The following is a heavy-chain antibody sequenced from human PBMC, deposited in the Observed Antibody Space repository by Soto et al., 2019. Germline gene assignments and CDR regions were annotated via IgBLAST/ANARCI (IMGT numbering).Heavy chain of an antibody. D-gene: IGHD3-9*01. J-gene: IGHJ5*02. Sequence: GSLRLSCAASGFTFSSYSMNWVRQAPGKGLEWVSYISSSSSTIYYAGSVKGRFTISRDNAKNSLYLQMNSLRDEDTAVYYCASTRYFDWLSRGDWFDPWGQGTLVTVSS. CDR3: ASTRYFDWLSRGDWFDP. CDR1: GFTFSSYS. CDR2: ISSSSSTI. V-gene: IGHV3-48*02.